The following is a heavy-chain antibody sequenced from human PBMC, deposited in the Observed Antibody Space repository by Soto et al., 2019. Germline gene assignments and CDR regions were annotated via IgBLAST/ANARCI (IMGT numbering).Heavy chain of an antibody. CDR3: ARDPESYYDILTSSSPGWFDP. J-gene: IGHJ5*02. Sequence: GASVKVSCKASGYTFTGYYMHWVRQAPGQGLEWMGWINPNSGGTNYAQKFQGRVTMTRDTSISTAYMELSRLRSDDTAVYYCARDPESYYDILTSSSPGWFDPWGQGTLVTVSS. V-gene: IGHV1-2*02. D-gene: IGHD3-9*01. CDR2: INPNSGGT. CDR1: GYTFTGYY.